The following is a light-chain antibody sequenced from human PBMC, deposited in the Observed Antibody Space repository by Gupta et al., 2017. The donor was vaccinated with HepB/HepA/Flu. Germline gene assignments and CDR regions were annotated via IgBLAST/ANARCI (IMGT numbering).Light chain of an antibody. V-gene: IGKV3-11*01. J-gene: IGKJ2*02. CDR1: YNVGSS. CDR2: DAS. CDR3: QYRATRPPGCN. Sequence: GERATLSCRASYNVGSSLAWYQQKPGQGPRLLIFDASKRATGISARFSGSGSGTDFTLTINSLEPEDFAVYFCQYRATRPPGCNFGQGTKLEI.